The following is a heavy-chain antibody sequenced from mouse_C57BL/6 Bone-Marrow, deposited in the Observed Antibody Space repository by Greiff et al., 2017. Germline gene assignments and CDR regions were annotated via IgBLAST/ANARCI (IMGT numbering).Heavy chain of an antibody. CDR1: GYTFTDYN. V-gene: IGHV1-18*01. CDR3: ARGVRCSSLYYFDY. Sequence: SGPELVKPGASVKIPCKASGYTFTDYNMDWVKQSHGKSLDWIGDINPNNGGTIYNQKFKGKATLTVDKSSSTAYMELRSLTSEDTAVYYCARGVRCSSLYYFDYWGQGTTLTVSS. D-gene: IGHD1-1*01. J-gene: IGHJ2*01. CDR2: INPNNGGT.